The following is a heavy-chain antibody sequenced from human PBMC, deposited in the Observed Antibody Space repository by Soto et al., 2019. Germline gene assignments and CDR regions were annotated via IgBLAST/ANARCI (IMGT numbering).Heavy chain of an antibody. Sequence: PGGSLRLSCAASGFTFSSYAMSWVRQAPGKGLEWVSAISGSGGSTYYADSVKGRFTISRDNSKNTLYLQMNSLRAEATAVYYCALLRFLESLLSNSYYYYGMDVWDQGTTVTVSS. V-gene: IGHV3-23*01. CDR2: ISGSGGST. CDR3: ALLRFLESLLSNSYYYYGMDV. CDR1: GFTFSSYA. J-gene: IGHJ6*02. D-gene: IGHD3-3*01.